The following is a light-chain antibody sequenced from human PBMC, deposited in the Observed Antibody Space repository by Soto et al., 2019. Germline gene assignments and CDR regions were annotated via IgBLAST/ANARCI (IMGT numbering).Light chain of an antibody. CDR1: QSLLHSNGNNY. CDR3: MQAQQTPWT. J-gene: IGKJ1*01. V-gene: IGKV2-28*01. Sequence: DIVMTQSPLSLPVTPGEPASISCRSSQSLLHSNGNNYLAWYLQKPGQSPQLLIYLGSNRASGVDDRFSGSGSGTDFTLKISRVEAEDVGVYYCMQAQQTPWTFGQGTKMEIK. CDR2: LGS.